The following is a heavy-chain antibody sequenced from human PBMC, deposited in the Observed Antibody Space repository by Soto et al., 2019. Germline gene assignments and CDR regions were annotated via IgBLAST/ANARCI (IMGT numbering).Heavy chain of an antibody. CDR3: ARDLLVGATGGGY. J-gene: IGHJ4*02. Sequence: VASVKVSCKASGYTFTSYAMHWVRQAPGQRLEWMGWINAGNGNTKYSQKFQGRVTITRDTPASTAYMELSSLRSEDTAVYYCARDLLVGATGGGYWGQGTLVTVSS. CDR2: INAGNGNT. D-gene: IGHD1-26*01. CDR1: GYTFTSYA. V-gene: IGHV1-3*01.